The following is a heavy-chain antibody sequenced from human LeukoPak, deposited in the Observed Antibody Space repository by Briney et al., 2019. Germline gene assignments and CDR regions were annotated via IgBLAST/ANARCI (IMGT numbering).Heavy chain of an antibody. D-gene: IGHD3-3*01. J-gene: IGHJ4*02. CDR1: GGSISSSNYY. Sequence: SETLSPTCIVSGGSISSSNYYWGWIRQPPGKGLGWIGSIYYSGSIYYNPSLKSRLTISVDTSKHQFSLKLSSVTAADTAVYYCARQVTYYDFWSGYLPRDYWGQGTLVTVSS. V-gene: IGHV4-39*01. CDR3: ARQVTYYDFWSGYLPRDY. CDR2: IYYSGSI.